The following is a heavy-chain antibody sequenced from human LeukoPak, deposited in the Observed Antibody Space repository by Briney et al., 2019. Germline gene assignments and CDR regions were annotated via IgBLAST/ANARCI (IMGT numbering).Heavy chain of an antibody. D-gene: IGHD2-21*02. Sequence: SETLSLTCTVSGGSISSYYWSWIRQPPGKGLEWIGYIYYSGSTNYNPSLKSRVTVSVDTSKNQFSLKLSSVTAADTAVYYCARIQTYCGGDCYWYFDLWGRGTLVTVSS. V-gene: IGHV4-59*01. CDR2: IYYSGST. CDR1: GGSISSYY. J-gene: IGHJ2*01. CDR3: ARIQTYCGGDCYWYFDL.